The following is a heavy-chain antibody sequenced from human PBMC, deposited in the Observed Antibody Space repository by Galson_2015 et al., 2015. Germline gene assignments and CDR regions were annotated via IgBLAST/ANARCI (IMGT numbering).Heavy chain of an antibody. D-gene: IGHD1-1*01. V-gene: IGHV3-33*01. CDR2: IWYDGSNK. Sequence: SMRLSGAASGFTFSSYGMHWVRQAPGKGLAWVAVIWYDGSNKYYADTVKGRFTISRDNSKNQVVLTVTNTELVDTATYYCAHRLGPTMTSWNEGYFDFWGQGTLVTVSS. CDR3: AHRLGPTMTSWNEGYFDF. CDR1: GFTFSSYG. J-gene: IGHJ4*02.